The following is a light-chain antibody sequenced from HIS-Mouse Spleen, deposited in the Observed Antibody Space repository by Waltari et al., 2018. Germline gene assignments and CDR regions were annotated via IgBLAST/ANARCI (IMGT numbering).Light chain of an antibody. Sequence: SSELTQDPAVSVALGQTVRITCQGDSLRSYYASWYQQKPGQAPVLVIYGKNNRPSGIPDLFSGSSSGNTASLTITGAQAEDEADYYCNARDSSGNHVVFGRGTKLTVL. J-gene: IGLJ2*01. CDR3: NARDSSGNHVV. CDR2: GKN. CDR1: SLRSYY. V-gene: IGLV3-19*01.